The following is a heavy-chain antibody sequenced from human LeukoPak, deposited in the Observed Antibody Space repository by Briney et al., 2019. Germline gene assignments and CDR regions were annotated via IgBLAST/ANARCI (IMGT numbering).Heavy chain of an antibody. CDR2: IYPSDSDT. Sequence: GESLKISCKGSGYSFTDYWIGWVRQMPGKGLEWMGIIYPSDSDTKYSPSFQGQVTISVNKSISTAYLQWSSLKTSDSAMYYCAKGYWYFDLWGRGTLLTVSS. CDR1: GYSFTDYW. CDR3: AKGYWYFDL. V-gene: IGHV5-51*03. J-gene: IGHJ2*01.